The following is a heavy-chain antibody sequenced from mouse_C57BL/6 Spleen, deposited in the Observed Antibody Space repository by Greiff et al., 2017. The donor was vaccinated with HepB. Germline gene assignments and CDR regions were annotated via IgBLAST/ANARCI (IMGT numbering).Heavy chain of an antibody. J-gene: IGHJ3*01. V-gene: IGHV5-17*01. CDR2: ISSGSSTI. D-gene: IGHD2-5*01. CDR3: ARPYYSNYFAY. Sequence: EVKLMESGGGLVKPGGSLKLSCAASGFTFSDYGMHWVRQAPEKGLEWVAYISSGSSTIYYADTVKGRFTISRDNAKNTLFLQMTSLRSEDTAMYYCARPYYSNYFAYWGQGTLVTVSA. CDR1: GFTFSDYG.